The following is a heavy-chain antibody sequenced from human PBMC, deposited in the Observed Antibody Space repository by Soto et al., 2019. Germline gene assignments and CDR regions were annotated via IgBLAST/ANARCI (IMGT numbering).Heavy chain of an antibody. CDR2: IYYSGST. Sequence: SETLSLTCTVSSGSISSYYWSWIRQPPGKGLEWIGYIYYSGSTNYNPSLKSRVTISVDTSKNQFSLKLSSVTAADTAVYYCARRYGGNFDYWGQGTLVTVSS. D-gene: IGHD3-16*01. J-gene: IGHJ4*02. CDR3: ARRYGGNFDY. CDR1: SGSISSYY. V-gene: IGHV4-59*01.